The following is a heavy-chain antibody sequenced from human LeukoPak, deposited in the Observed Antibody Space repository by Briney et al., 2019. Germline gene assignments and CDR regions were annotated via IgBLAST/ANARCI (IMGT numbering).Heavy chain of an antibody. V-gene: IGHV4-4*02. D-gene: IGHD3-10*01. CDR1: GVSISSSNW. Sequence: SSGTLSLTCAVSGVSISSSNWWSWVRQPPGKGLGWIGEIYHSGSTNYNPSLKSRVTISVDKSKNKFSLKLSSVTAADTAVYYCARGYASGSYYHYWGQGTLVTVSS. CDR2: IYHSGST. J-gene: IGHJ4*02. CDR3: ARGYASGSYYHY.